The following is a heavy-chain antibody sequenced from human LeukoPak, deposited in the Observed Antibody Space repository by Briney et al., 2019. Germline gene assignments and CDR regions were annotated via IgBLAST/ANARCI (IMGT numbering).Heavy chain of an antibody. CDR2: IYHSGST. CDR3: ARVRPRGYSGYSQEMDY. V-gene: IGHV4-4*02. D-gene: IGHD5-12*01. J-gene: IGHJ4*02. CDR1: GGSISSSNW. Sequence: PSGTLSLTCAVSGGSISSSNWWSWVRQPPGKGLEWIGEIYHSGSTNYNPSLKSRVTISVDKSKNQFSLKLSSVTAADTAVYYCARVRPRGYSGYSQEMDYWGQGTLVTVSS.